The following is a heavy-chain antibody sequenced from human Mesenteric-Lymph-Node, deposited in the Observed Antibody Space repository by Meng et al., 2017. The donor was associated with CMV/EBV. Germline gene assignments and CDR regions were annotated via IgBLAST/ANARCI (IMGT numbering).Heavy chain of an antibody. CDR2: MYSGGDR. J-gene: IGHJ4*02. CDR3: AREMGSIDYRYFGY. Sequence: GGSLRLSCVASGFTVSSNYMSWVRQAPGKGLEWVSVMYSGGDRYYADSVKGRFTISRDNFKNTVYLQMNSLRVEDTAVYYCAREMGSIDYRYFGYWGQGTEVTVSS. CDR1: GFTVSSNY. V-gene: IGHV3-53*01. D-gene: IGHD6-6*01.